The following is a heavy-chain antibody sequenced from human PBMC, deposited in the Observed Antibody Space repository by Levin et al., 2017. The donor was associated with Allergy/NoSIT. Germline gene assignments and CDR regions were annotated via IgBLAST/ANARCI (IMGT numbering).Heavy chain of an antibody. J-gene: IGHJ4*02. CDR2: VSGDNENR. V-gene: IGHV1-18*01. CDR3: ARDDEIGITVKDY. CDR1: GYTFVSFG. Sequence: ASVKVSCKTSGYTFVSFGMSWVRQAPGQGLEWMGWVSGDNENRKYAQRFRDRVTMRTDGCTSTAYMELRILRPDDTAVYFCARDDEIGITVKDYWGQGTQVIVSS. D-gene: IGHD1-14*01.